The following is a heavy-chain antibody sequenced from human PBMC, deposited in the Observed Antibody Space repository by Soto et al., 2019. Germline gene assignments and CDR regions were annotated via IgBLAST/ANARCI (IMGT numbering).Heavy chain of an antibody. CDR1: GYSFAGYW. CDR3: ARHQYNSNLFDY. CDR2: IDPSDSQT. J-gene: IGHJ4*02. Sequence: PGESLKISCKGSGYSFAGYWITWVRQMPGKGLEWMGRIDPSDSQTYYSPSFRGQVTISADKSISTAYLQWSSLKASDTAMYYCARHQYNSNLFDYWGQGTLVTVSS. V-gene: IGHV5-10-1*04. D-gene: IGHD4-4*01.